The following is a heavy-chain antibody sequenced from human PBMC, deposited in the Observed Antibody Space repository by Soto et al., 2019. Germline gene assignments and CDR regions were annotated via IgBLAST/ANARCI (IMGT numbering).Heavy chain of an antibody. CDR2: IYHSGST. D-gene: IGHD2-2*01. CDR1: GGSISSSNW. J-gene: IGHJ6*02. V-gene: IGHV4-4*02. Sequence: QVQLQESGPGLVKPSGTLSLTCAVSGGSISSSNWWSWDHQPPGKGLEWIGEIYHSGSTNYNPSLKSRVTISVYKSKNQFSLKLSSVTAADTAVYYCASVVGGYYYDMEVWGQGTTVTVSS. CDR3: ASVVGGYYYDMEV.